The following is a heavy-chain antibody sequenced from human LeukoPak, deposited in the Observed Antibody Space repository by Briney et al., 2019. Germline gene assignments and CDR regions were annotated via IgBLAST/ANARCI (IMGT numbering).Heavy chain of an antibody. V-gene: IGHV3-33*01. CDR2: IWYDGSNK. CDR3: ARSPPLGYRSSTSCYGGWFDP. D-gene: IGHD2-2*01. Sequence: PGRSLRLSCAASGFTFSSYGMHWVRQAPGKGLEWVAVIWYDGSNKYYADSVKGRFTISRDNSKNTLYLQMNSLRAEDTAVYYCARSPPLGYRSSTSCYGGWFDPWGQGTLVTVSS. J-gene: IGHJ5*02. CDR1: GFTFSSYG.